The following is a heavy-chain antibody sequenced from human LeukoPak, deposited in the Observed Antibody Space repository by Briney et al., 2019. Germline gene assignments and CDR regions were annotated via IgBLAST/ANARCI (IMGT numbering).Heavy chain of an antibody. CDR3: ARGGRAVAGVRFYYNGMDV. CDR1: GFKFDDYG. V-gene: IGHV3-20*04. J-gene: IGHJ6*02. D-gene: IGHD6-19*01. Sequence: SGGSLRLSCAASGFKFDDYGMSWVRQAPGKGLEWVSSINWNGGSTGYADSVKGRFTISRDNAKKSLYLQMNSLRDGDTALYYCARGGRAVAGVRFYYNGMDVWGQGTTVTVSS. CDR2: INWNGGST.